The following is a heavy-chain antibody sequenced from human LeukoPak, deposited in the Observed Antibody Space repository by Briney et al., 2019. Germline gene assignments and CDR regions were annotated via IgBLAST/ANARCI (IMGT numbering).Heavy chain of an antibody. CDR1: GFTSSSYA. J-gene: IGHJ3*02. D-gene: IGHD3-3*01. CDR3: AKDHSYDFWSGYSNDAFDI. Sequence: GGSLRLSCAASGFTSSSYAMSWVRQAPGKGLEWVSAISGSGGSTYYADSVKGRFTISRDNSKNTLYLQMNSLRAEDTAVYYCAKDHSYDFWSGYSNDAFDIWGQGTMVTVSS. V-gene: IGHV3-23*01. CDR2: ISGSGGST.